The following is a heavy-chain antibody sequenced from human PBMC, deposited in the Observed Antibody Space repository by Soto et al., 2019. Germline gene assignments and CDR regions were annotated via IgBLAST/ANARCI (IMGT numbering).Heavy chain of an antibody. CDR1: GFTFSPFW. V-gene: IGHV3-74*01. CDR2: MKGDASFT. D-gene: IGHD2-21*02. CDR3: ARDATADFDY. Sequence: GGSLRLSCAASGFTFSPFWMHWVRQAPGEGLVWVSRMKGDASFTDYADSVKGRFTIFRDNAKNSLYLQMNSLSTEDTAVYYCARDATADFDYWGQGTLVTVSS. J-gene: IGHJ4*02.